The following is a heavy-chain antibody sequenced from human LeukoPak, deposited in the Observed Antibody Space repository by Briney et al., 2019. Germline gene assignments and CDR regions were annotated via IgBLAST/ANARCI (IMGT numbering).Heavy chain of an antibody. CDR1: GFKFEDYG. CDR2: ISGSSENT. V-gene: IGHV3-23*01. J-gene: IGHJ6*02. CDR3: ARCKYGSGSFASGTDV. D-gene: IGHD3-10*01. Sequence: GGSLRLFCAVSGFKFEDYGMAWARQAPGKGPEWVSSISGSSENTHYPDSVKGRFTISRDNSKNTLYLQMNSLRVEDTAIYYCARCKYGSGSFASGTDVWGQGTTVTVSS.